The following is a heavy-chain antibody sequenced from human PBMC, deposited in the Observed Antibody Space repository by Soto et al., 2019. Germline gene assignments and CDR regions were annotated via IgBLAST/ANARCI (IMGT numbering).Heavy chain of an antibody. V-gene: IGHV4-39*01. CDR1: GGSISSSSYY. Sequence: QLQLQESGPGLVKPSETLSLTCTVSGGSISSSSYYWGWIRQPPGKGLEWIGSIYYSGSTYYNPSLKSRVTISVDTSKNQFSLKLSSVTAADTAVSYCAAYSSGWYLGYYFDYWGQGTLVTVSS. D-gene: IGHD6-19*01. J-gene: IGHJ4*02. CDR2: IYYSGST. CDR3: AAYSSGWYLGYYFDY.